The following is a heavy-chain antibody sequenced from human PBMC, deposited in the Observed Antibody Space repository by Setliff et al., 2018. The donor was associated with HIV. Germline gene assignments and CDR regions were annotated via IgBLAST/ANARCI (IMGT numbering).Heavy chain of an antibody. V-gene: IGHV4-31*02. D-gene: IGHD2-21*01. CDR2: IYYSGRT. CDR3: ARYCGGDCYRSSYYMDV. CDR1: GGSISRGGYY. J-gene: IGHJ6*03. Sequence: SETLSLTCTVSGGSISRGGYYWSWIRQHPGKGLEWIGYIYYSGRTYYNPSLKSRVTISIDTSEIQFSLKLSSVTAADTAVYYCARYCGGDCYRSSYYMDVWGKGTTVNVSS.